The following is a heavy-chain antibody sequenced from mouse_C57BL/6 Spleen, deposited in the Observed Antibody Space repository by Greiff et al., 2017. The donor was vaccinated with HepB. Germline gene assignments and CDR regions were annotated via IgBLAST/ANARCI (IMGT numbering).Heavy chain of an antibody. CDR2: ISGGGGNT. D-gene: IGHD2-4*01. V-gene: IGHV5-9*01. CDR3: ARHGGDYGLRFAY. Sequence: EVMLVESGGGLVKPGGSLKLSCAASGFTFSSYTMSWVRQTPEKRLEWVATISGGGGNTYYPDSVKGRFTISRDNAKNTLYLQMSSLRSEDTALYYCARHGGDYGLRFAYWGQGTLVTVSA. CDR1: GFTFSSYT. J-gene: IGHJ3*01.